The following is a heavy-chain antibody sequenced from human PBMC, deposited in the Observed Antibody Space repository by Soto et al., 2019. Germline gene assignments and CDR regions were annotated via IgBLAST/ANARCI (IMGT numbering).Heavy chain of an antibody. CDR2: ISYDGSNK. D-gene: IGHD2-15*01. Sequence: GSLRLSCAASGFTFSSYGMHWVRQAPGKGLEWVAVISYDGSNKYYADSVKGRFTISRDNSKNTLYLQMNSLRAEDTAVYYCAKDETLLGYCSGGSCYTRYYYYYGMDVWGQGTTVTVSS. J-gene: IGHJ6*02. CDR1: GFTFSSYG. CDR3: AKDETLLGYCSGGSCYTRYYYYYGMDV. V-gene: IGHV3-30*18.